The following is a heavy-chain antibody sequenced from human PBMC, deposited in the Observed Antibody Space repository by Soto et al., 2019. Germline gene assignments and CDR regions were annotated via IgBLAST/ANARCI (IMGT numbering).Heavy chain of an antibody. CDR2: INPNSGGT. D-gene: IGHD3-10*01. Sequence: ASVKVSCKASGYTFTGYYMHWVRQAPGQGLEWMGWINPNSGGTNYAQKFQGRVTMTRDTSISTAYMELSRLRSDDTAVYYCAREDREYYYYYYGMDVWGQGTTVTVS. CDR3: AREDREYYYYYYGMDV. CDR1: GYTFTGYY. V-gene: IGHV1-2*02. J-gene: IGHJ6*02.